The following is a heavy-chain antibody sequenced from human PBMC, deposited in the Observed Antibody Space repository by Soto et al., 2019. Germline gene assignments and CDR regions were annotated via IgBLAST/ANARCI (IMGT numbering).Heavy chain of an antibody. J-gene: IGHJ4*02. CDR3: ARGGKRGPYYFDY. V-gene: IGHV3-7*05. CDR1: GFTFSSYW. Sequence: EVQLVESGGGLVQPGGSLRLSCAASGFTFSSYWMSWVRQAPGKGLEWVANIKQDGSEKYYVDSVKGRFTISRDNARNSLYVQMNSLRAEDTAVYYWARGGKRGPYYFDYWGQETLVTVSS. CDR2: IKQDGSEK.